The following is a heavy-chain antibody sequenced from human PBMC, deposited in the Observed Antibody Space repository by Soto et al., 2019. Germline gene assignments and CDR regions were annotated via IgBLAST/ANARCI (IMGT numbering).Heavy chain of an antibody. CDR3: ARGGYYDSSGSRNYHYYGMDV. Sequence: GASVKVSCKASGYTFTSYGISCVRQAPGQGLEWLGWVSPYNDDTKYSQKLQGRVTLTTDTSSRTAYMTLRSLRSDDTAVYFCARGGYYDSSGSRNYHYYGMDVWGQGTTVTVSS. V-gene: IGHV1-18*01. D-gene: IGHD3-22*01. CDR2: VSPYNDDT. CDR1: GYTFTSYG. J-gene: IGHJ6*02.